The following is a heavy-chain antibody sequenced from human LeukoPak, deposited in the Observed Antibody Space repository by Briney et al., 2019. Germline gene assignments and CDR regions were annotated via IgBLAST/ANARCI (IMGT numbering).Heavy chain of an antibody. J-gene: IGHJ6*03. CDR2: IIPIFGTA. D-gene: IGHD5-12*01. CDR3: AREGNSGSPRPWETLTYYMDV. Sequence: GASVKVSCKASGGTFSSYAISWVRQAPGQGLEWMGGIIPIFGTANYAQKFQGRVTITADESTSTAYMELSSLRSEDTAVYYCAREGNSGSPRPWETLTYYMDVWGKGTTVTISS. V-gene: IGHV1-69*13. CDR1: GGTFSSYA.